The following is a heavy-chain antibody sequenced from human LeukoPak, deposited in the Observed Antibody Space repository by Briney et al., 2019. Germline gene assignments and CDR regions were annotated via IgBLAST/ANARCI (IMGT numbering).Heavy chain of an antibody. CDR3: ARANGDYVEFYYYYYGMDV. CDR1: GYTFTGYY. D-gene: IGHD4-17*01. CDR2: INPNSGGT. J-gene: IGHJ6*02. V-gene: IGHV1-2*02. Sequence: ASVKVSCKASGYTFTGYYMHWVRQAPGQGLAWMGWINPNSGGTNYAQKFQGRVTMTRDTSISTAYMELSRLRSDDTAVYYCARANGDYVEFYYYYYGMDVWRQGNPGHRLL.